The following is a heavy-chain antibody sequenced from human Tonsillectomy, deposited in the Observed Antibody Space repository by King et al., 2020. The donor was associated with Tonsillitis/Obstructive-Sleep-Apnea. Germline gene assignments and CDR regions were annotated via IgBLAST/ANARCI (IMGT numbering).Heavy chain of an antibody. D-gene: IGHD5-18*01. Sequence: QVQLVESGGGVVQPGRSLRLSCAASGFTFSSYGMHWVRQAPGKGLEWVAVISYDGRNKYYADSVKGRFTISRDNSKNTLYLQMNSLRAEDTAVYYCAREWIQLWLAAYWGQGTLVTVSS. CDR1: GFTFSSYG. J-gene: IGHJ4*02. V-gene: IGHV3-30*03. CDR2: ISYDGRNK. CDR3: AREWIQLWLAAY.